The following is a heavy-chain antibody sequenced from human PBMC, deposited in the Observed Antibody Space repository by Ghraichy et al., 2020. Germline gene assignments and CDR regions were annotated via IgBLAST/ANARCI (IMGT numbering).Heavy chain of an antibody. V-gene: IGHV3-30*02. CDR1: GFTFNAFG. CDR3: AKESCSTTNCLSYYYYAMDV. J-gene: IGHJ6*02. Sequence: LSLTCVASGFTFNAFGMHWVRQAPGKGLEWMAFIRYDGSNTYYGDSAKGRYTVSRDNSKNMLYLQINSLRPEDTAVYYCAKESCSTTNCLSYYYYAMDVWGQGTAVTVSS. D-gene: IGHD2-2*01. CDR2: IRYDGSNT.